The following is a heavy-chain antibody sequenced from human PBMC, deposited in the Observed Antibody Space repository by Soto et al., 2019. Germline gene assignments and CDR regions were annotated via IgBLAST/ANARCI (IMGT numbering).Heavy chain of an antibody. Sequence: SQTLSLTCVISGDSVSSSSVAWNWVRQSPSRGLEWLGRTYYRSRWYSDFAVSVRGRIVINTDTSKNQFSLQLNSVTPEDTAVYFCARSEEDSDYYYYGLDVWGQGTTVTVSS. D-gene: IGHD2-15*01. V-gene: IGHV6-1*01. CDR2: TYYRSRWYS. J-gene: IGHJ6*01. CDR1: GDSVSSSSVA. CDR3: ARSEEDSDYYYYGLDV.